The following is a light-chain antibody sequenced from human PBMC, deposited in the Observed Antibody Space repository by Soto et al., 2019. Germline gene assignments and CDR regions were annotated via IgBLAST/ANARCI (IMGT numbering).Light chain of an antibody. Sequence: EIVLTQSPGTLSLSPGERATLFCRASQSVSNSHLAWYQQKPGQAPRLLIYGASSRATGIPDRFSGSGSGTDFTLTISRLEPEDFAVYYCQQYGSSPRITFGQGTRLEIK. V-gene: IGKV3-20*01. CDR1: QSVSNSH. J-gene: IGKJ5*01. CDR3: QQYGSSPRIT. CDR2: GAS.